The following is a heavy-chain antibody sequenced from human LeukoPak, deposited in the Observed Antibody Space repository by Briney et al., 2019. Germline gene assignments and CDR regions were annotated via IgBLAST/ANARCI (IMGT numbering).Heavy chain of an antibody. CDR2: ISSTSSYI. CDR1: GFTFSDYY. J-gene: IGHJ6*02. Sequence: GGSLRLSCAASGFTFSDYYMSWIRQAPGKGLEWVSYISSTSSYINYADSVKGRFTISRDNANNSLYLQMNSLRAEDTALYYCARDLHYYVAMDVWGQGTTVTVSS. CDR3: ARDLHYYVAMDV. V-gene: IGHV3-11*05. D-gene: IGHD3-10*02.